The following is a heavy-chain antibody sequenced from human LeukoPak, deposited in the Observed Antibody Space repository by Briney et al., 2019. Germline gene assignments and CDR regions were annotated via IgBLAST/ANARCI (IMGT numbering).Heavy chain of an antibody. CDR2: IKQDGSEK. CDR1: GFTFSSYW. Sequence: VGSLRLSCAASGFTFSSYWMSWVRQAPGKGLEWVANIKQDGSEKYYVDSVKGRFTISRDNAKNSLYLQMNSLRAEDTAVYYCAKAFIGSYSAFDIWGQGTMVTVSS. D-gene: IGHD1-26*01. V-gene: IGHV3-7*01. CDR3: AKAFIGSYSAFDI. J-gene: IGHJ3*02.